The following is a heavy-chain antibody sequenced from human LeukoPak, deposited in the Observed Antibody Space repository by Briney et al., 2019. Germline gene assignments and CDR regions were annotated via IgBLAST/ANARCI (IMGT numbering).Heavy chain of an antibody. CDR1: GYTFTSYG. D-gene: IGHD6-19*01. CDR2: VSTYNGNT. CDR3: ARHGSSGRYWAFDI. J-gene: IGHJ3*02. Sequence: GASVKVSCKASGYTFTSYGISWVRQAPGQGLEWMGWVSTYNGNTNYVRKLQGRVTMTTDTSTNTAYMELRSLRSDDTAVYYCARHGSSGRYWAFDIWGQGTMVTVSS. V-gene: IGHV1-18*01.